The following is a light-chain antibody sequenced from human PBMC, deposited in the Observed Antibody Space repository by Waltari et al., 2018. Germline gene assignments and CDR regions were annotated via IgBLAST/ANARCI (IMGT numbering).Light chain of an antibody. V-gene: IGLV2-23*02. CDR2: EVS. CDR3: CSYAGIVV. Sequence: SALTQPASVSGSPGQSITVSCTEHSSDVGNYNLVSWYQHHPGTAPTLKIYEVSQLPSGVSNLFSGSKSGNPASLTISGLQAEDEADYYCCSYAGIVVFGGGTKLTVL. CDR1: SSDVGNYNL. J-gene: IGLJ2*01.